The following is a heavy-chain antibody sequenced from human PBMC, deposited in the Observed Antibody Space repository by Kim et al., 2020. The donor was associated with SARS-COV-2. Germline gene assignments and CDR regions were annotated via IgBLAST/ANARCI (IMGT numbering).Heavy chain of an antibody. J-gene: IGHJ6*02. CDR1: GYTFTSYG. D-gene: IGHD3-22*01. Sequence: ASVKVSCKASGYTFTSYGISWVRQAPGQGLEWMGWISAYNGNTNYAQKLQGRVTMTTDTSTSTAYMELRSLRSDDTAVYYCARVALSPWVVVVISVYYYGMDVWGQGTTVTVSS. CDR3: ARVALSPWVVVVISVYYYGMDV. CDR2: ISAYNGNT. V-gene: IGHV1-18*04.